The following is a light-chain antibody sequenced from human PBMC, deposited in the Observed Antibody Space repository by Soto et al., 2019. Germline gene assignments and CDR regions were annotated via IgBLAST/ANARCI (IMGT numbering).Light chain of an antibody. CDR3: QQYGSAPLS. CDR1: QSVSSSY. Sequence: EIVLTQSPGTLSLSPGERATLSCRASQSVSSSYLAWYQQKPGQAPRLLIYGASSRATGIPDRFSGSGCGTDFTLSISRLEPEDFAVYYSQQYGSAPLSFGPGTKVDIK. J-gene: IGKJ3*01. V-gene: IGKV3-20*01. CDR2: GAS.